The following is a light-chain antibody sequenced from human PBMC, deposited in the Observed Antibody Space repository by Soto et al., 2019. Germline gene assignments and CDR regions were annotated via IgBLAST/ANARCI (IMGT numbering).Light chain of an antibody. V-gene: IGKV4-1*01. J-gene: IGKJ1*01. CDR3: QQYYSTPPT. CDR2: WAS. Sequence: DIVMTQSPDSLAVSLGERATINCKSSQSLLYSSNIANYVAWYQQKPGQPPKLLIYWASTRESGVPDRFSGSGSGTDFTLTISRLQAEDVAVYYCQQYYSTPPTFGQGTKVDIK. CDR1: QSLLYSSNIANY.